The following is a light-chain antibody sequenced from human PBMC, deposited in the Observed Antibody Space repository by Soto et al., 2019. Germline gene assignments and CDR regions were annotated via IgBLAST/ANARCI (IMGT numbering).Light chain of an antibody. CDR3: CAYSPSGTHV. J-gene: IGLJ1*01. Sequence: QSVLTQPASVSGSPGQSITFSCTGTSSDVGSYDYVSWHQQHPGKAPKLIIHDVNNRPSGVPSRFSGSKSGNTASLIISGLQTEDEADYYCCAYSPSGTHVFGTGTKLTVL. V-gene: IGLV2-14*03. CDR2: DVN. CDR1: SSDVGSYDY.